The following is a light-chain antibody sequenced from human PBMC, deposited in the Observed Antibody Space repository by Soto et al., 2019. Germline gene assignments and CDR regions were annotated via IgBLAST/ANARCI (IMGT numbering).Light chain of an antibody. V-gene: IGLV3-1*01. Sequence: SYELTQPPSVSVSPGQTANITCSGNTVGSKFVFWYQQKAGQSPMVVIYEDTKRPSGIPERFSGSNSGNTATLTISGTQAMEEADFYCQAWDSGTVVFGGGTKVTVL. CDR1: TVGSKF. J-gene: IGLJ2*01. CDR2: EDT. CDR3: QAWDSGTVV.